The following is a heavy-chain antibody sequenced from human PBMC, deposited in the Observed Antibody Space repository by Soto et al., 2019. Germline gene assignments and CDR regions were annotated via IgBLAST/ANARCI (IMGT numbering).Heavy chain of an antibody. CDR3: AKDRGIYYGSGSYDI. CDR2: ISASGGST. Sequence: DVELLESGGGLGQPGGSLRLSCAASGFTFSSYVMSWVRQAPGKGLEWVAAISASGGSTNYADSVKGRFAISRDNSKDTMYLRMNSLRAADTAVYYCAKDRGIYYGSGSYDIWGRGTLVTVSS. D-gene: IGHD3-10*01. J-gene: IGHJ3*02. CDR1: GFTFSSYV. V-gene: IGHV3-23*01.